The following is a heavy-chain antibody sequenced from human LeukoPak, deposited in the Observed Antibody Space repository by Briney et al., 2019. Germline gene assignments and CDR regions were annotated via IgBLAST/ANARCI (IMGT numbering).Heavy chain of an antibody. D-gene: IGHD2-15*01. Sequence: ASAKVSCKVSGYTLTELSMHWVRQAPGKGLEWMGGFDPEDGETIYAQKFQGRVTMTEDTSTDTAYMELRSLRSEDTAVYYCATALGYCSGGSCYPYNWFDPWGQGTLVTVSS. J-gene: IGHJ5*02. CDR3: ATALGYCSGGSCYPYNWFDP. CDR2: FDPEDGET. V-gene: IGHV1-24*01. CDR1: GYTLTELS.